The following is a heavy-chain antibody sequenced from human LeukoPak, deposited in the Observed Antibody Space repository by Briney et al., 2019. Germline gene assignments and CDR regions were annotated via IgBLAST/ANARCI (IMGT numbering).Heavy chain of an antibody. V-gene: IGHV3-21*01. CDR3: ARDTSTVTNREFDY. CDR2: ISSDTSYI. Sequence: GGSLRLSCAASGFTFSSYNMNWVRQAPGKGLEWVSLISSDTSYIHYVDSVKGRFTISRDNAKNSVFLQMNCLRAEDTAVYYCARDTSTVTNREFDYWGQGTLVTVSS. CDR1: GFTFSSYN. J-gene: IGHJ4*02. D-gene: IGHD4-17*01.